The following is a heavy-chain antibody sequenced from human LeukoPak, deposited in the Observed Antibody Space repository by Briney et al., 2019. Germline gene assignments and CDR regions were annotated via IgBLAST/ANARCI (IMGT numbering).Heavy chain of an antibody. Sequence: SVKVSCKASGGTFSSYAISWVRQAPGQGLEWMGGIIPIFGTANYAQKFQGRVTITADESTSTAYMELSSLRAEDTAVYYCARALVFGVGQDYFDYWGQGTLVTVSS. V-gene: IGHV1-69*13. J-gene: IGHJ4*02. CDR2: IIPIFGTA. CDR3: ARALVFGVGQDYFDY. D-gene: IGHD3-3*01. CDR1: GGTFSSYA.